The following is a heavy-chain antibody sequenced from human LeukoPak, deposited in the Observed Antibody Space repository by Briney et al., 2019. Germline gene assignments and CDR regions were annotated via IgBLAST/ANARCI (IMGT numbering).Heavy chain of an antibody. J-gene: IGHJ4*02. V-gene: IGHV3-23*01. Sequence: GGSLRLSCAASGFTFSSYAMSWDRQAPGKGLEWVSGISGSGGSTYYSDSVKGRFTISRDNSKNTLYLQMNSLRAEDTAVYYCAKAVRVTAIRTGFEYRGQGTQVTVSS. CDR1: GFTFSSYA. D-gene: IGHD2-21*02. CDR2: ISGSGGST. CDR3: AKAVRVTAIRTGFEY.